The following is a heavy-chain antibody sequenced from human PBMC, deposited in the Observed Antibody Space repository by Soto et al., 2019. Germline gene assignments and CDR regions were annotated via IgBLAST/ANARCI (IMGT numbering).Heavy chain of an antibody. Sequence: GASVKVSCKASGATFSSYAISWVRQAPGQGLEWMGGIIPIFGTANYAQKFQGRVTITADESTSTAYMELSSLRSEDTAGYYCARGPDSSGYFFGYCGQGTLVTVSS. J-gene: IGHJ4*02. V-gene: IGHV1-69*13. D-gene: IGHD3-22*01. CDR2: IIPIFGTA. CDR3: ARGPDSSGYFFGY. CDR1: GATFSSYA.